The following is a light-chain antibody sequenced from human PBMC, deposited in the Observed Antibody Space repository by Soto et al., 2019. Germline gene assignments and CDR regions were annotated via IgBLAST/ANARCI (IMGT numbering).Light chain of an antibody. CDR2: EVS. CDR1: SSDVGGYNY. J-gene: IGLJ1*01. Sequence: QSALTQPASVSGSPGQSITISCTGTSSDVGGYNYVSWYQQHPGKAPKLIIYEVSHRPSGASNHFSGHKSGNTASLTISGLQPEDEADYYCSSYTSTSTPCVFGTGTKLTVL. V-gene: IGLV2-14*01. CDR3: SSYTSTSTPCV.